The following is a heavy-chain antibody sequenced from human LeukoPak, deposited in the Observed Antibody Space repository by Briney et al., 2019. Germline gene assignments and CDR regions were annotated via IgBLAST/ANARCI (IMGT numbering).Heavy chain of an antibody. D-gene: IGHD3-10*01. Sequence: PSETLSLTCAVYGGSFSGYYWSWIRQPPGKGLEWIGEINHSGSTNYNPSLKSRVTISVDTSKNQFSLKLSSVTAADTAVYYCARRADYGSGSYYRGWGQGTPVTVSS. CDR3: ARRADYGSGSYYRG. CDR2: INHSGST. CDR1: GGSFSGYY. V-gene: IGHV4-34*01. J-gene: IGHJ4*02.